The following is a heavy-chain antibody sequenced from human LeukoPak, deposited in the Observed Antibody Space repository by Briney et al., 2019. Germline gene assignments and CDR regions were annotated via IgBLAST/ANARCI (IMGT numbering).Heavy chain of an antibody. V-gene: IGHV3-53*01. D-gene: IGHD6-19*01. J-gene: IGHJ4*02. Sequence: GGSLRLSCAASGFTVSSNYMSWVRQAPGKGLEWVSVIYSGGSTYYADSVKGRFTISRDNSKNTLYLQMNSLRAEDTAVYYCAKDGYSSGWYWFNYWGQGTLVTVSS. CDR2: IYSGGST. CDR1: GFTVSSNY. CDR3: AKDGYSSGWYWFNY.